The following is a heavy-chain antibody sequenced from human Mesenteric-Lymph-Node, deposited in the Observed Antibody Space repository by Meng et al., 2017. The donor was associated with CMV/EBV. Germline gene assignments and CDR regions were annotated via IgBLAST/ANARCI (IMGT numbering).Heavy chain of an antibody. CDR2: ISSNRITE. D-gene: IGHD1-14*01. CDR3: ARGADPEDY. V-gene: IGHV3-11*01. J-gene: IGHJ4*02. CDR1: GFTLSDYY. Sequence: GGSLRLSCAASGFTLSDYYMSWIRQVPGKGLERVSYISSNRITEYYADSVKGRFTISRDNAKNSLYLQMYSLRAEDTAVYYCARGADPEDYWGQGTLVTVSS.